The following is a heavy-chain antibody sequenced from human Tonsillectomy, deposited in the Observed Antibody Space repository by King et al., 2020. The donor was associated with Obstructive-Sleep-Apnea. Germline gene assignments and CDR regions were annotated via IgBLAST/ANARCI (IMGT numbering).Heavy chain of an antibody. J-gene: IGHJ4*02. CDR3: ARDSGSYYFDY. Sequence: VQLVESGGGLVQPGGSLRLSCAASGFTVSSNYMSWVRQAPGKGLEWVSVIYSGGSTYYADSVKGRFTISRYNSKNTLYLQMTSLRAEDTAVYYCARDSGSYYFDYWGQGTLVTVSS. D-gene: IGHD1-26*01. V-gene: IGHV3-66*01. CDR2: IYSGGST. CDR1: GFTVSSNY.